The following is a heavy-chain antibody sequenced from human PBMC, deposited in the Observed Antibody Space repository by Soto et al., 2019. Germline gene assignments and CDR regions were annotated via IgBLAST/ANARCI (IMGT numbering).Heavy chain of an antibody. D-gene: IGHD6-19*01. CDR3: AGMPYTSGLRFDP. CDR1: GDSYSISTYS. V-gene: IGHV4-30-2*01. Sequence: SESLSLTCNMSGDSYSISTYSWSWIRQPPGKALQWIGFIYQSGVTSYNPSLASRVSISLDRPNNQCSLKLKSVTAADTAVYFCAGMPYTSGLRFDPWGPGTLVTVSS. J-gene: IGHJ5*02. CDR2: IYQSGVT.